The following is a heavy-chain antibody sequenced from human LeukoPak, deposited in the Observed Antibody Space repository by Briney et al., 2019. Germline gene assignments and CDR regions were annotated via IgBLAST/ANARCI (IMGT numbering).Heavy chain of an antibody. CDR3: ARVTPGPSTDSYFDY. V-gene: IGHV1-18*01. J-gene: IGHJ4*02. CDR1: GYTFTSYG. D-gene: IGHD3-16*01. Sequence: GASVKVSCKASGYTFTSYGISWVRQAPGQGLEWMGWISAYNGNTNYAQKLQGRVTMTTDTSTSTAYMELRSLRSDDTAVYYCARVTPGPSTDSYFDYWGQGTLVTVSS. CDR2: ISAYNGNT.